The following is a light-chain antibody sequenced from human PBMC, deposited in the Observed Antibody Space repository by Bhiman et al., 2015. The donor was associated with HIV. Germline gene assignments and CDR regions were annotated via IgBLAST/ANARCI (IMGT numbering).Light chain of an antibody. J-gene: IGLJ1*01. CDR3: TSYTVSASFV. CDR2: EVI. V-gene: IGLV2-8*01. Sequence: QSALTQPPSASGSPGQSVTISCTGTSSDIGDSDSVSWYQQRPGKAPKLMIYEVIKWPSGVPDRFSGSKSGNTASLTISGLQAEDEADYYCTSYTVSASFVFGGATKVTVL. CDR1: SSDIGDSDS.